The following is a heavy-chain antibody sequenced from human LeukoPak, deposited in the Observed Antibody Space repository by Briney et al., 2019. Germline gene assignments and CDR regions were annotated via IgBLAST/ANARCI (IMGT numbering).Heavy chain of an antibody. CDR3: ARHRVAAPNTNYFYIMDV. J-gene: IGHJ6*02. V-gene: IGHV1-2*02. D-gene: IGHD6-13*01. CDR1: GYTFTDYY. CDR2: IIPNSGGT. Sequence: ASVKVSCKTSGYTFTDYYIHWVQQAPGQGLEWMGWIIPNSGGTNYAQKFQGRVTMTRDTSISTAYMELTRLTSDDTAVYYCARHRVAAPNTNYFYIMDVWGQGTTVTVSS.